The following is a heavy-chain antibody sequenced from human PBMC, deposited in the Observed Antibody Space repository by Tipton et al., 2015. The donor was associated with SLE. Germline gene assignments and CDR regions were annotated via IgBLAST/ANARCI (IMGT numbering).Heavy chain of an antibody. CDR2: IYYSGST. J-gene: IGHJ3*02. Sequence: TLSLTCTVSGGSISSSSYYWGWIRQPPGKGLELIGSIYYSGSTYYNPSLKSRVTISVDTSKNQFSLKLSSVTAADTAVYYCARDSGVDTAMGSGFAIWGQGTMVTVSS. CDR1: GGSISSSSYY. D-gene: IGHD5-18*01. V-gene: IGHV4-39*07. CDR3: ARDSGVDTAMGSGFAI.